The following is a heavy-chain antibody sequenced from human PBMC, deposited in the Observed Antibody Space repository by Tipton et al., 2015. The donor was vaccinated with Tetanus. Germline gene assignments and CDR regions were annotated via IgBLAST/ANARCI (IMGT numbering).Heavy chain of an antibody. CDR3: AKGRMYYYDSSGLSPADP. V-gene: IGHV3-30*18. D-gene: IGHD3-22*01. Sequence: SLRLSCAASGFTFSSYGMHWVRQAPGKGLEWVAVISYDGSNKYYADSVKGRFTISRDNSKNTLYLQMNSLRAEDTAVYYCAKGRMYYYDSSGLSPADPWGQGTLVTVSS. J-gene: IGHJ5*02. CDR2: ISYDGSNK. CDR1: GFTFSSYG.